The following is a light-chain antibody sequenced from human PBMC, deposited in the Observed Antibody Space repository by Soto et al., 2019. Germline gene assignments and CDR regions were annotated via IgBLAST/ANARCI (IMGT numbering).Light chain of an antibody. V-gene: IGLV2-8*01. J-gene: IGLJ3*02. CDR3: SSYTGSTTLV. Sequence: QSVLTQPPSASGSPGQSVTISCTGTSSDIGGYDHVSWYRQDPGKAPKVMIYEVTKRPSGVPDRFSGSKAGNTASLTVFGLQAEDEANYYCSSYTGSTTLVFGGGTKLTVL. CDR2: EVT. CDR1: SSDIGGYDH.